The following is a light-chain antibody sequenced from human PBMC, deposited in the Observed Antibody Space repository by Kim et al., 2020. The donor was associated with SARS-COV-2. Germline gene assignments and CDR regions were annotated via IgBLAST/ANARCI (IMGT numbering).Light chain of an antibody. J-gene: IGKJ1*01. CDR3: QQYGGSPQT. CDR2: DAS. V-gene: IGKV3-20*01. CDR1: QSVSNNY. Sequence: SPGERATLSCRASQSVSNNYLAWYQQRPGQAPRLLIHDASTRATGIPDRFSGSGSGTDFTLTISTLEPEDFAVYYCQQYGGSPQTFGQGTKVDIK.